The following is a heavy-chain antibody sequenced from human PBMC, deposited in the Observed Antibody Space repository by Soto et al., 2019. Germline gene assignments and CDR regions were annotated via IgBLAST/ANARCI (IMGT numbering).Heavy chain of an antibody. Sequence: QLRLQESGSGLVKPSQTLSLTCAVSSGSISSGGYSWSWIRQPPGKGLEWIGYIYHSGSTYYNPSLKSRVTISVDRSKNQFSLKLSSVTAADTAVYYCARGWGKDTPMTAWGQGTLVTVSS. V-gene: IGHV4-30-2*01. D-gene: IGHD5-18*01. J-gene: IGHJ4*02. CDR2: IYHSGST. CDR1: SGSISSGGYS. CDR3: ARGWGKDTPMTA.